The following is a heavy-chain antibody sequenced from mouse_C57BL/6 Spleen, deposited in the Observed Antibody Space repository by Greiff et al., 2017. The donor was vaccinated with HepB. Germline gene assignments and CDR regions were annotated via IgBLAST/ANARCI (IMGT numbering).Heavy chain of an antibody. CDR1: GYAFSSSW. D-gene: IGHD1-1*01. CDR3: ARRAVVATNAMDY. CDR2: IYPGDGDT. J-gene: IGHJ4*01. Sequence: QVQLQQSGPELVKPGASVKISCKASGYAFSSSWMNWVKQRPGKGLEWIGRIYPGDGDTNYNGKFKGKATLTADKSSSTAYMQLSSLTSEDSAVYFCARRAVVATNAMDYWGQGTSVTVSS. V-gene: IGHV1-82*01.